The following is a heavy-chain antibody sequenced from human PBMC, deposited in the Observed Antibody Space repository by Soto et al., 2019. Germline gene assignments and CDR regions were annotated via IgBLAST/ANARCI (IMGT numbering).Heavy chain of an antibody. CDR1: GFSLSSYA. J-gene: IGHJ4*02. D-gene: IGHD2-21*01. V-gene: IGHV3-30*18. Sequence: QVQLVESGGGVVQPGTSLRVSCEVSGFSLSSYAIHWVRQAPGKGLEWVAVTSNDGKKVSYADSVKGRFTVSRDNYKNTVALKITNLRSEDTAVYFCAKAGEVFGLVIFAYLDSWGQGSLVTVSA. CDR2: TSNDGKKV. CDR3: AKAGEVFGLVIFAYLDS.